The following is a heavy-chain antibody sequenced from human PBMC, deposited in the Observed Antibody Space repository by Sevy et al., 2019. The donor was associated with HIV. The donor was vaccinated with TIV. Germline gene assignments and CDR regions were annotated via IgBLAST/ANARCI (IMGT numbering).Heavy chain of an antibody. CDR3: AKDREVLGVIIFYFDY. CDR1: GFTFSSYA. CDR2: ISGSGGST. J-gene: IGHJ4*02. V-gene: IGHV3-23*01. D-gene: IGHD3-10*01. Sequence: GGSLRLSCAASGFTFSSYAMSWVRQAPGKGLEWVSAISGSGGSTYYADSVKGPFTFSRDNSKDTLCLQMNSLRADDSAVYSCAKDREVLGVIIFYFDYWGQGTLVTVSS.